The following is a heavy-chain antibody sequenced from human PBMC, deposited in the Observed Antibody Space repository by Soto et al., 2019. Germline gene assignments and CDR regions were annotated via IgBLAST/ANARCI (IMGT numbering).Heavy chain of an antibody. Sequence: QITLKESGPTLVKPTQTLTLTCTFSGFSLRDYAVGVGWIRQPPGKALEWLSFIYWNDNEYYSPSLRSRLTISKDTSQTQVVLTMTNMDPVDTATCYCAHGSGCLFDYWGQGTLVTFSS. V-gene: IGHV2-5*01. CDR1: GFSLRDYAVG. CDR3: AHGSGCLFDY. J-gene: IGHJ4*02. D-gene: IGHD6-19*01. CDR2: IYWNDNE.